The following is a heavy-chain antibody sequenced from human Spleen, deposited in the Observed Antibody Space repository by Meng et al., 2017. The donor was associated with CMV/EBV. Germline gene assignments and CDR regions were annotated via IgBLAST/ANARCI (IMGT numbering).Heavy chain of an antibody. Sequence: GGSLRLSFAASGFSFSSHDMHWVRQTPGKGLEWVSSIGSAGDRYYAGSVKGRLTISRENAKNSFSLQMNSLRVGDTAVYYCARQWDYGYNSLDYWGQGTLVTVSS. V-gene: IGHV3-13*01. CDR3: ARQWDYGYNSLDY. CDR2: IGSAGDR. CDR1: GFSFSSHD. J-gene: IGHJ4*02. D-gene: IGHD3-16*01.